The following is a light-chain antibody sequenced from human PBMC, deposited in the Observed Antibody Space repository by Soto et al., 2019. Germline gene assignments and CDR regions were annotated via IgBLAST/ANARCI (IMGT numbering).Light chain of an antibody. J-gene: IGKJ1*01. CDR1: QSVSSN. V-gene: IGKV3-15*01. Sequence: EIVMPQPPATLSVYPGERATLSCRASQSVSSNLAWYQQKPGQAPRLLIYGASTRATGIPARFSGSGSGTEFTLTISSLQSEDFAVYYCQQYNNWPLWTFGQGTKVDI. CDR2: GAS. CDR3: QQYNNWPLWT.